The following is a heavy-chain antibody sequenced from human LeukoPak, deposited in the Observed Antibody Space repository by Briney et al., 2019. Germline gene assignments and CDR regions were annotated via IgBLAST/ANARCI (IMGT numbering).Heavy chain of an antibody. D-gene: IGHD5-18*01. Sequence: GGSLRLSCAASGFTFSDYYMSWIRQAPGKGLEWVSYISSSGSTIYYADSVKGRFTISRDNAKNSLYLQMNSLRAEDTAVYYCAREMDTAMVTGWFDPWGQGTLVTVSS. CDR2: ISSSGSTI. CDR3: AREMDTAMVTGWFDP. V-gene: IGHV3-11*04. CDR1: GFTFSDYY. J-gene: IGHJ5*02.